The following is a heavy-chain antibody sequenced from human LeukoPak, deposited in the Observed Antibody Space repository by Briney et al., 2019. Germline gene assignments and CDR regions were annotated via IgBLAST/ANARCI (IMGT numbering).Heavy chain of an antibody. D-gene: IGHD3-22*01. CDR1: GYTFTSYY. Sequence: ASVKVSCKASGYTFTSYYMHWVRQAPGQGLEWMGIINPSGGSTSYAQKFQGRVTMTRDTSMSTVYMKLSSLRSEDTAVYYCARAGYYDSSGYDLPRYWGQGTLVTVSS. V-gene: IGHV1-46*01. CDR3: ARAGYYDSSGYDLPRY. J-gene: IGHJ4*02. CDR2: INPSGGST.